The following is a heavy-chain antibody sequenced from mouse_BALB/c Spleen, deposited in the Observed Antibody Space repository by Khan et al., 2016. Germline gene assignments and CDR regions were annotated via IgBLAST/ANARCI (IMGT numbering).Heavy chain of an antibody. J-gene: IGHJ3*01. Sequence: QVQLKESGAELARPGASVKLSCKASGYTFTSYWMQWVKQRPGQGLQWIGTIYPGDGDTRYTPKFKGKATLTADKSSSTAYLQLSSLASEDSAVFYGARGGYGNYVFAYWGQGTLVTVSA. CDR2: IYPGDGDT. D-gene: IGHD2-1*01. CDR1: GYTFTSYW. V-gene: IGHV1-87*01. CDR3: ARGGYGNYVFAY.